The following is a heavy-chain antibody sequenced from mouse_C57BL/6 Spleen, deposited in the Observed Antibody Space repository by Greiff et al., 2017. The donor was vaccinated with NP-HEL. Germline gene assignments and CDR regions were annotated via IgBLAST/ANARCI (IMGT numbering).Heavy chain of an antibody. CDR3: ARPLTGTGYFDY. J-gene: IGHJ2*01. CDR1: GFTFSSYG. D-gene: IGHD4-1*01. Sequence: EVQGVESGGDLVKPGGSLKLSCAASGFTFSSYGMSWVRQTPDKRLEWVATISSGGSYTYYPDSVKGRFTISRDNAKNTLYLQMSSLKSEDTAMYYCARPLTGTGYFDYWGQGTTLTVSS. V-gene: IGHV5-6*01. CDR2: ISSGGSYT.